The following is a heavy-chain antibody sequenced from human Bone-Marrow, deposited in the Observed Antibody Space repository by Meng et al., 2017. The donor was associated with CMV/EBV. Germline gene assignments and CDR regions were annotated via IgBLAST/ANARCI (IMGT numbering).Heavy chain of an antibody. V-gene: IGHV3-30*04. D-gene: IGHD3-3*01. CDR1: GFAFSHYA. Sequence: GGSLRLSCAASGFAFSHYAMHWVRQGPGKGLEWVAVISYDGSNEYYADSLKGRFTISRDNAKNSLYLQMNSLRAEDTAVYYCAREGTIFGAEPYYFDYWGQGTRVTVSS. J-gene: IGHJ4*02. CDR3: AREGTIFGAEPYYFDY. CDR2: ISYDGSNE.